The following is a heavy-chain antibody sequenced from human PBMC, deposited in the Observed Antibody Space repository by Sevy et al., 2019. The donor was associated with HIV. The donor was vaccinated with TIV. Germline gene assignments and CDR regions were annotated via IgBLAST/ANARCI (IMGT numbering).Heavy chain of an antibody. V-gene: IGHV4-59*13. CDR3: ARSGFLEWAGSTRGPRNWFDP. CDR1: GGSMRNFY. CDR2: IYYSGST. Sequence: SETLSLTCSVSGGSMRNFYWSWIRQPPGKGLEWIGNIYYSGSTNYNTSIKSRVTMSVDTSKNQFSLKLSSVTAADTAVYYCARSGFLEWAGSTRGPRNWFDPWGQGTLVTVSS. D-gene: IGHD3-3*01. J-gene: IGHJ5*02.